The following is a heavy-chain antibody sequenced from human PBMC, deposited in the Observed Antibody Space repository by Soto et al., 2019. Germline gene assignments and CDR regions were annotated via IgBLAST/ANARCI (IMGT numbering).Heavy chain of an antibody. V-gene: IGHV1-69*13. Sequence: SVKVSCKASGGTFSSYAISWVRQAPGQGLEWMGGIIPIFGTANYAQKFQGRVTITADESTSTAYMELSSLRSEDTAVYYCASDHYCSGGSCYSVDAFDIWGQGTMVTVSS. D-gene: IGHD2-15*01. CDR2: IIPIFGTA. CDR1: GGTFSSYA. CDR3: ASDHYCSGGSCYSVDAFDI. J-gene: IGHJ3*02.